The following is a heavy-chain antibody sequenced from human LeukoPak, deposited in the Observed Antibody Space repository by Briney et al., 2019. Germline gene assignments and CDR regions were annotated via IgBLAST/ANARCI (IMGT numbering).Heavy chain of an antibody. CDR1: GGTFSSYA. D-gene: IGHD2-15*01. CDR3: ARTYCSGGSCYDLPYYYYYGMDV. J-gene: IGHJ6*02. CDR2: IIPIFGIA. V-gene: IGHV1-69*04. Sequence: SVKVSCKASGGTFSSYAISWVRQAPGQGLEWMGRIIPIFGIANYAQKFQGRVTITADKSTRTAYMELSSLRSEDTAVYYCARTYCSGGSCYDLPYYYYYGMDVWGQGTTVTVSS.